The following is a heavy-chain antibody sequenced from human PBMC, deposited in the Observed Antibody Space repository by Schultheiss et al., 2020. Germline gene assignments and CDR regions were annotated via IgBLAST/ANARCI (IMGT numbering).Heavy chain of an antibody. Sequence: GESLKISCAASGFTFSNAWMSWVRQAPGKGLEWVSAISGSGGSTYYADSVKGRFTISRDNSKNTLYLQMNSLRAEDTAVYYCAKGDGGYYDSSGYRHYWGQGTLVNVYS. CDR1: GFTFSNAW. J-gene: IGHJ4*02. CDR2: ISGSGGST. V-gene: IGHV3-23*01. D-gene: IGHD3-22*01. CDR3: AKGDGGYYDSSGYRHY.